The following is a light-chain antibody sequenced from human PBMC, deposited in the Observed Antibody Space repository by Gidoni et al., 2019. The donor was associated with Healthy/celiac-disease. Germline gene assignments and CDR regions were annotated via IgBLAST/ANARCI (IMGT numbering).Light chain of an antibody. CDR1: QSVTSTN. CDR2: AAS. V-gene: IGKV3-20*01. Sequence: EIASTHSPGTLSLSPGEGATLPCRASQSVTSTNLAWYPHKPGQAPRLRIYAASSRATGIPDRFRGSGSGTDFTLTISRLEPEDFAVYHCQQYQSSPWTFGQGTKVEIK. J-gene: IGKJ1*01. CDR3: QQYQSSPWT.